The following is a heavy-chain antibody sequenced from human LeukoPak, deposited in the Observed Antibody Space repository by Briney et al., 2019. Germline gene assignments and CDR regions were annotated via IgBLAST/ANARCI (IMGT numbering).Heavy chain of an antibody. J-gene: IGHJ3*02. CDR1: GFSFRSHW. D-gene: IGHD5-24*01. CDR3: ATISAQTFDI. V-gene: IGHV3-7*01. Sequence: GGSLRLSCVGSGFSFRSHWVNWVRQSPGKGLEWVANIKPDGSDKYYVDSARGRFTVSRDNAKNSAFLQMNSLRAEDTAIYYCATISAQTFDIWGKGTLVSVSS. CDR2: IKPDGSDK.